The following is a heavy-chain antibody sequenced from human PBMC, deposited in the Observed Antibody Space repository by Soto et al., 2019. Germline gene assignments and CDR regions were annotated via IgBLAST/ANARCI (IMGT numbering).Heavy chain of an antibody. CDR2: IYPGDSDT. CDR3: ARQRYNSGPTDNDMNV. D-gene: IGHD6-19*01. CDR1: GYDFATYW. Sequence: GESLKISCKGSGYDFATYWIGWVRQMPGKGLEWMGIIYPGDSDTKYSPSFQGQVTISVDKSISTAYLQWSSLKASDTAMDYCARQRYNSGPTDNDMNVWGQGTTVTVSS. J-gene: IGHJ6*02. V-gene: IGHV5-51*01.